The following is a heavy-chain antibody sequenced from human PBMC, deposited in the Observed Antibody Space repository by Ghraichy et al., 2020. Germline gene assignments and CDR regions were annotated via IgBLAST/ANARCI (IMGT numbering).Heavy chain of an antibody. CDR3: ARGRTEGYGPHAYFGY. Sequence: GSLRLSCAVYGGSFSGYYWSWIRQPPGKGLEWIGEINHSGSTNYNPSLKSRVTISVDTSKNQFSLKLSFVTAADTAVYYCARGRTEGYGPHAYFGYWGQGTLVTVSS. CDR2: INHSGST. D-gene: IGHD5-18*01. J-gene: IGHJ4*02. V-gene: IGHV4-34*01. CDR1: GGSFSGYY.